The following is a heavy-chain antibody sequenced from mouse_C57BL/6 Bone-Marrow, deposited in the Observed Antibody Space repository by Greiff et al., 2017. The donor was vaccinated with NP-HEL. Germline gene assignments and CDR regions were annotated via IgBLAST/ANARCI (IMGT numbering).Heavy chain of an antibody. V-gene: IGHV1-82*01. CDR2: IYPGDGDT. J-gene: IGHJ3*01. D-gene: IGHD2-1*01. CDR3: ARFGNLAWFAY. Sequence: QVQLQQSGPELVKPGASVKISCKASGYAFSSSWMNWVKQRPGKGLEWIGRIYPGDGDTNYNGKFKGKATLTADKSSSTAYMQLSSLTSEDSAVYFCARFGNLAWFAYWGQGTLVTVSA. CDR1: GYAFSSSW.